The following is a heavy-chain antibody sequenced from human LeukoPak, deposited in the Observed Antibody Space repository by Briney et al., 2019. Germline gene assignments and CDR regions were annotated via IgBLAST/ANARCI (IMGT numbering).Heavy chain of an antibody. CDR2: MNPNSGNT. V-gene: IGHV1-8*01. Sequence: ASVKVSCKASGYTFTSYDINWVRQATGQGLEWMGWMNPNSGNTGYAQKFQGRVTMTRNTSISTAYMELSSLRSEDTAVYYCARGLVRGGKEGPPGGYWGQGTLVTVSS. D-gene: IGHD4-23*01. CDR1: GYTFTSYD. J-gene: IGHJ4*02. CDR3: ARGLVRGGKEGPPGGY.